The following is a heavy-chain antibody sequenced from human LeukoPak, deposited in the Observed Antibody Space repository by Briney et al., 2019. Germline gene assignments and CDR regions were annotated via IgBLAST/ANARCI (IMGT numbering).Heavy chain of an antibody. CDR2: IYYSGST. CDR3: ASLSENSSSWYNWFDP. CDR1: GFTFGSYA. V-gene: IGHV4-39*01. Sequence: GSLRLTCAASGFTFGSYAMNWVRQAPGKGLEWIGSIYYSGSTYYNPSLKSRVTISVDTSKNQFSLKLSSVTAADTAVYYCASLSENSSSWYNWFDPWGQGTLVTVSS. D-gene: IGHD6-13*01. J-gene: IGHJ5*02.